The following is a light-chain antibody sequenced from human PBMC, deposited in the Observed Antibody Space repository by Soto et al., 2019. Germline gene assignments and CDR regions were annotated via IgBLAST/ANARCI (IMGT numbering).Light chain of an antibody. Sequence: EVMMWQSPATLCVTPGEGATLSCRASQGIGDTLAWYQHKPGQTPRLLIYDTSTRATGVPTRFSGSRSGAEFTLTINSLQSEDFAVYYCQPYNNWPLTFGGGTMADIK. CDR2: DTS. V-gene: IGKV3-15*01. CDR3: QPYNNWPLT. CDR1: QGIGDT. J-gene: IGKJ4*01.